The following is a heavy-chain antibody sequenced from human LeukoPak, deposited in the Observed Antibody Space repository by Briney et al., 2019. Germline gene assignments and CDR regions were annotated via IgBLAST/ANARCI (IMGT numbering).Heavy chain of an antibody. CDR1: GFSFSDEC. J-gene: IGHJ4*02. D-gene: IGHD1-26*01. CDR2: ISASGSYT. CDR3: ARRHSIVGPTGGLFFDS. Sequence: KPGGSLRLSCAASGFSFSDECMSWIRQAPGQGLEWISYISASGSYTNYADSVKGRFTISRDNAKNSLYLQMNSLRAEDTALYYCARRHSIVGPTGGLFFDSWGQGTLVTVSS. V-gene: IGHV3-11*03.